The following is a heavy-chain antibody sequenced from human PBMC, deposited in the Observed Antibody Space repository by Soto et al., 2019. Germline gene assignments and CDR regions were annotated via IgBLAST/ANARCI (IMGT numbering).Heavy chain of an antibody. Sequence: GGSLRLSCTASEFTFGDFAMTWFRQAPGKGLECVGFIRSKAYGGTTEYAASVRGRFTISRDDSNSIAYLQMNSLKTEDTAVYYCSRPRLSSGYYPGPFQHWGQGTLVTVSS. J-gene: IGHJ1*01. CDR3: SRPRLSSGYYPGPFQH. CDR2: IRSKAYGGTT. CDR1: EFTFGDFA. V-gene: IGHV3-49*03. D-gene: IGHD3-22*01.